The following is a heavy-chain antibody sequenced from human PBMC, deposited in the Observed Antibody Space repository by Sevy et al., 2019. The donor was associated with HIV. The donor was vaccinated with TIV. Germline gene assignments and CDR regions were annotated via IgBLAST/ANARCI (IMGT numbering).Heavy chain of an antibody. D-gene: IGHD2-21*02. CDR3: ARIVSCGGDCYYLDY. J-gene: IGHJ4*02. V-gene: IGHV3-30*04. CDR1: GFTFSNDD. Sequence: GGSLRLSCAASGFTFSNDDMHWVRQAPGKGLEWVAGISHDERYKNYAEAVKVRFTISRDNFKNTLFLQMDSLRPEDTAVYFCARIVSCGGDCYYLDYWGQGALVTVSS. CDR2: ISHDERYK.